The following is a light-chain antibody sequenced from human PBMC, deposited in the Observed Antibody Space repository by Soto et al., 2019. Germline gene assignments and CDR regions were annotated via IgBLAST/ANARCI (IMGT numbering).Light chain of an antibody. CDR2: DAS. CDR3: QQRSNWPPT. V-gene: IGKV3-11*01. J-gene: IGKJ2*01. Sequence: EIVLTQSLATLSLSPGERATLSCRASQSVSRYLAWYQQKPGQAPRLLIFDASNRATGIPARFSGSGSGTDFTLTISSLEPEDFAVYHCQQRSNWPPTFGQGTKLEIK. CDR1: QSVSRY.